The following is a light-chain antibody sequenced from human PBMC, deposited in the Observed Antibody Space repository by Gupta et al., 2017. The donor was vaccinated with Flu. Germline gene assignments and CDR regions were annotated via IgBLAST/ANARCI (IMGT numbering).Light chain of an antibody. CDR1: SGSIARNY. CDR3: QSYDSNNMV. CDR2: EDD. J-gene: IGLJ5*01. V-gene: IGLV6-57*01. Sequence: NFMLTQPHSVSESPGKTVTITCTRSSGSIARNYVQWYQQRPVSSPTTVIYEDDQRPAGVPARFSGSIDSSSNSVSLPISGLKTEDESEYYCQSYDSNNMVLGGGTQL.